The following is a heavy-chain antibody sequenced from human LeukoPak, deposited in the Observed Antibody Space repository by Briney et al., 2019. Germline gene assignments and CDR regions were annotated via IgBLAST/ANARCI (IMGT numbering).Heavy chain of an antibody. CDR2: INHSGST. Sequence: PSETLSLTCAVYGGSFSGYYWSWIRQPPGKGLEWIGEINHSGSTNYNPSPKSRVTISVDTSKNQFSLKLSSVTAADTAVYYCARGLSTPRYYYDSSGYYRTYYYYYMDVWGKGTTVTVSS. J-gene: IGHJ6*03. CDR3: ARGLSTPRYYYDSSGYYRTYYYYYMDV. V-gene: IGHV4-34*01. CDR1: GGSFSGYY. D-gene: IGHD3-22*01.